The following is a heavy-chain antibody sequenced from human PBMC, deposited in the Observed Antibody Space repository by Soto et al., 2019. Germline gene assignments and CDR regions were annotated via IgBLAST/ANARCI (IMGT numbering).Heavy chain of an antibody. CDR1: GYSFTTYW. J-gene: IGHJ4*02. CDR3: ARRGHTNGGYYFDS. Sequence: PGESLKISCLSSGYSFTTYWIGWVRQMPGKGLEWMGIIYPDDSDTRYSPSFQGQVTISADKSINTAYLQWSSLKASDTAMYYCARRGHTNGGYYFDSWGQGTLVTVSS. D-gene: IGHD3-16*01. CDR2: IYPDDSDT. V-gene: IGHV5-51*01.